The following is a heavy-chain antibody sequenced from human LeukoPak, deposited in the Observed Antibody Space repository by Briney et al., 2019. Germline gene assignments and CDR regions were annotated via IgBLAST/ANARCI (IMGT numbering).Heavy chain of an antibody. D-gene: IGHD6-13*01. CDR2: IKQDGSEK. CDR1: GFTFSTYW. V-gene: IGHV3-7*03. Sequence: SGGSLRLSCAVSGFTFSTYWMSWVRQAPGKGLEWVANIKQDGSEKYYVDSVKGRFTVSRDDAKKSLFLQMNSLRAEDTAVYYCARVPDGSVSIAADAFDIWGQGTMVTVSS. J-gene: IGHJ3*02. CDR3: ARVPDGSVSIAADAFDI.